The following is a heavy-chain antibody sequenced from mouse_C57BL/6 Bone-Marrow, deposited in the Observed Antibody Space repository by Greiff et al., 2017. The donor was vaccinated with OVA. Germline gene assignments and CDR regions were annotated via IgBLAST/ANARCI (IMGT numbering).Heavy chain of an antibody. Sequence: QVQLQQSGAELVKPGASVKLSCKASGYTFTSYWMHWVKQRPGQGLEWIGMIHPNSGSTNYNEKFKGKATLTADKSSSTAYMQLSSLTSEDSAVYFCARDYGSTYWYFDVWGTGTTVTVSS. CDR2: IHPNSGST. CDR1: GYTFTSYW. V-gene: IGHV1-64*01. D-gene: IGHD1-1*01. J-gene: IGHJ1*03. CDR3: ARDYGSTYWYFDV.